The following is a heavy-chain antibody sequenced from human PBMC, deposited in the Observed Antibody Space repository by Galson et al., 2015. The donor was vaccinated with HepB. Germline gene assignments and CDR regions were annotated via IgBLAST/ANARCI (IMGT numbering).Heavy chain of an antibody. J-gene: IGHJ6*02. V-gene: IGHV1-18*01. Sequence: SVKVSCKASGYTFTSYGISWVRQAPGQGLEWMGWISAYNGNTNYAQKLQGRVTMTTDTSTSTAYMELRSLRSDDTAVYYCARVVYSYAWYYYYGMDVWGQGTTVTVSS. CDR2: ISAYNGNT. CDR3: ARVVYSYAWYYYYGMDV. D-gene: IGHD5-18*01. CDR1: GYTFTSYG.